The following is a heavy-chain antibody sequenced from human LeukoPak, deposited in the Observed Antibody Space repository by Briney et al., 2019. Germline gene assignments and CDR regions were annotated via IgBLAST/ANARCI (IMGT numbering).Heavy chain of an antibody. J-gene: IGHJ4*02. CDR2: LWYDGSNE. D-gene: IGHD6-13*01. CDR3: VKDRTGSWSFDY. CDR1: GFTFSSFA. Sequence: PGRSLSLSCAASGFTFSSFAMHWVRQAPGKGLEWVAVLWYDGSNELYGDSVRGRFTISRDNTKNTLYLQMNSLRAEDTAVYYCVKDRTGSWSFDYWGQGTLVTASS. V-gene: IGHV3-33*06.